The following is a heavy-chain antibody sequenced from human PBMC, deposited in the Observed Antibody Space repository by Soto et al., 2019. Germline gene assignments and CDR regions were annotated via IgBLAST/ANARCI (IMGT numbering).Heavy chain of an antibody. CDR3: AKFSTMVRGVILLFDY. Sequence: EVQLLESGGGLVQPGGSLRLSCAASGFTFSSYAMSWVRQAPGKGLECVSAISGSGGSTYYADSVKGRFTISRDNSKNTLYLQMNSLRAEDTAVYYCAKFSTMVRGVILLFDYWGQGTLVTVSS. J-gene: IGHJ4*02. CDR1: GFTFSSYA. D-gene: IGHD3-10*01. CDR2: ISGSGGST. V-gene: IGHV3-23*01.